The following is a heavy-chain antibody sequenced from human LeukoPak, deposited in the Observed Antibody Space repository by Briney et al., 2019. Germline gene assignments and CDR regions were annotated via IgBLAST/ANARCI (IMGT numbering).Heavy chain of an antibody. CDR2: ISGSDGST. Sequence: GGSLRLSCAASGFTFSSYAMSWVRQAPGKGLEWASGISGSDGSTYYADSVKGRFTISRDNSKNTLYLQMNSLRAEDTAVYYCATRPQIVVVNRDYWGQGTLVTVSS. J-gene: IGHJ4*02. D-gene: IGHD3-22*01. V-gene: IGHV3-23*01. CDR3: ATRPQIVVVNRDY. CDR1: GFTFSSYA.